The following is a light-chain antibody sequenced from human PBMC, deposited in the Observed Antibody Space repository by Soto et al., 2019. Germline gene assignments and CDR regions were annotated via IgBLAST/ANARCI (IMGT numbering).Light chain of an antibody. CDR1: QSVSSSY. CDR3: QQYGSSPRT. V-gene: IGKV3-20*01. J-gene: IGKJ1*01. CDR2: GAS. Sequence: EIVLTQSPGTLSSSPGERATLSCRASQSVSSSYLAWYQQKPGQAPRLLIYGASSRATGIPDRFSGSGSGTDFTLTISRLEREDFAVYYCQQYGSSPRTFGQGTKVEIK.